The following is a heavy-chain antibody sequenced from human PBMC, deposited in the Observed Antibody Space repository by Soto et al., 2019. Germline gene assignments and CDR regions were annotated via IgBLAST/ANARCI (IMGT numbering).Heavy chain of an antibody. Sequence: XXSLKISCKGSGYSFTSYWIVWVRQMPGKGLEWMGIIFPGDSDTRYSPSFQGQVTISADKSISTAYLQWSSLKDSDTAMYYCARHLDAGYYYYMDVWGKGTTVTVSS. CDR3: ARHLDAGYYYYMDV. D-gene: IGHD1-1*01. J-gene: IGHJ6*03. V-gene: IGHV5-51*01. CDR2: IFPGDSDT. CDR1: GYSFTSYW.